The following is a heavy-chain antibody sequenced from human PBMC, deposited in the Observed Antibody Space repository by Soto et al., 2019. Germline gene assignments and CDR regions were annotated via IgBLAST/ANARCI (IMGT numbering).Heavy chain of an antibody. D-gene: IGHD3-22*01. CDR1: GYTFTNFG. CDR2: ISPYNGNT. J-gene: IGHJ4*02. CDR3: ARGSEDYFYDKRGYYSSSNFDY. Sequence: QIHLMQSGVEVKKSGASVTVSCKASGYTFTNFGINWVRQAPGQGLEWLGWISPYNGNTNYAQKFHGRVTRTTETSTKTGFLELRSLRSDDTATYYCARGSEDYFYDKRGYYSSSNFDYWGQGTLVTVSS. V-gene: IGHV1-18*01.